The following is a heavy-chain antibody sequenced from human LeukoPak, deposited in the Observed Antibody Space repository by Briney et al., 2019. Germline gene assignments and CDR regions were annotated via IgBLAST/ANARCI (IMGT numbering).Heavy chain of an antibody. CDR1: GFTFSNAW. V-gene: IGHV3-15*01. D-gene: IGHD2-21*02. Sequence: GGSLRLSCAASGFTFSNAWMSWVRQAPGKGLEWVGRIKSKTDGGTTDYAAPVKGRFTISRDDSKNTLYLQMNSLKTEDTAVYYCARGLGVVTAQSEQPKPRYFDLWGRGTQVTVSS. CDR3: ARGLGVVTAQSEQPKPRYFDL. CDR2: IKSKTDGGTT. J-gene: IGHJ2*01.